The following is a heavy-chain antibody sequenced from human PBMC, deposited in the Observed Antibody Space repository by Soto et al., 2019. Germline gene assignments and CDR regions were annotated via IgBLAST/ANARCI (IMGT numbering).Heavy chain of an antibody. V-gene: IGHV3-33*01. Sequence: PWGSLRLSCAASGFIFISYGIRFCRHSPCKGLEWVAGIWYDGSNTFYSDAVKGRFSISRDNSKNTVDLQMNSLRAEDTAVYYCARQGWDSSYYGDDFWGQGTLVTVSS. D-gene: IGHD3-22*01. CDR3: ARQGWDSSYYGDDF. J-gene: IGHJ4*02. CDR2: IWYDGSNT. CDR1: GFIFISYG.